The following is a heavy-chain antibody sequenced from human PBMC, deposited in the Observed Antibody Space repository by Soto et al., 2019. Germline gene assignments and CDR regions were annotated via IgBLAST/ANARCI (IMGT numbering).Heavy chain of an antibody. J-gene: IGHJ4*02. CDR2: ISWNSGRI. D-gene: IGHD5-12*01. V-gene: IGHV3-9*01. Sequence: HLVESGGGLVPPGRSLTLSCAASGFTFDDYAMHWVRQRPGKGLEAVSGISWNSGRIEYADSVKGRFTISRDNAKNSLYLQMNSLRAEDTAFYYCARGLGGYDPGRLDSWGQGTLVTVSS. CDR3: ARGLGGYDPGRLDS. CDR1: GFTFDDYA.